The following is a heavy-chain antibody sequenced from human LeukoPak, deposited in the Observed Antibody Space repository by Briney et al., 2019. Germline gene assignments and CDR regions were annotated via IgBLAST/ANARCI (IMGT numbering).Heavy chain of an antibody. CDR3: ARDRTERRGWYVPFGY. V-gene: IGHV4-4*07. J-gene: IGHJ4*02. CDR1: GGSISSYY. CDR2: IYTSGST. D-gene: IGHD6-19*01. Sequence: SETLSLTCTVSGGSISSYYWSWIRQPAGKGLEWIGRIYTSGSTNYNPSLKSRVTMSVDTSKNQFSLKLSSVTAADTAVYYCARDRTERRGWYVPFGYWGQGTLVTVSS.